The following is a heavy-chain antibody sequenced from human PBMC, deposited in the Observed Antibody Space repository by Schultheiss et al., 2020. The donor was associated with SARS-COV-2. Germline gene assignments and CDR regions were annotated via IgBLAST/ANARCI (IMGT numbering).Heavy chain of an antibody. V-gene: IGHV4-34*09. CDR1: GGSISSYY. CDR3: AGTYVTTVTVDY. D-gene: IGHD4-17*01. CDR2: INHSGST. Sequence: SQTLSLTCPVSGGSISSYYWSWIRQPPGKGLEWIGEINHSGSTYYNPSLKSRVTISVDTSKNQFSLKLSSVTAADTAVYYCAGTYVTTVTVDYWGQGTLVTVSS. J-gene: IGHJ4*02.